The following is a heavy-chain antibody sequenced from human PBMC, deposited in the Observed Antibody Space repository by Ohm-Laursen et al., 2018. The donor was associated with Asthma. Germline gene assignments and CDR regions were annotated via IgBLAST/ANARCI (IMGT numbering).Heavy chain of an antibody. Sequence: SDTLSLTCTVSGASISSYYWSWIRQPPGKGLEWIGYFYYSGSTKYNPSLKSRVTISVDTSRNQFSMKLSSVTAADTAVYYCAGGTFYYESTGYYFFDHWGQGALVTVSS. CDR2: FYYSGST. CDR3: AGGTFYYESTGYYFFDH. V-gene: IGHV4-59*07. CDR1: GASISSYY. J-gene: IGHJ4*02. D-gene: IGHD3-22*01.